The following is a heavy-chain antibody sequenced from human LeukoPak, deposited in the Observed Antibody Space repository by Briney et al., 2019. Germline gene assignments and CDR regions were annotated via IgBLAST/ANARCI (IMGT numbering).Heavy chain of an antibody. CDR3: ARGLSGYASSLGY. V-gene: IGHV3-7*01. D-gene: IGHD6-6*01. Sequence: GGSLRLSCEASGFTFRTYWMSWVRQSPEKGLEWVANINQDGSDKHYVDSVKGRFTMSRDTAKNSVYLKMNSLRAEDTAVYYCARGLSGYASSLGYWGQGTLVTVSA. J-gene: IGHJ4*02. CDR1: GFTFRTYW. CDR2: INQDGSDK.